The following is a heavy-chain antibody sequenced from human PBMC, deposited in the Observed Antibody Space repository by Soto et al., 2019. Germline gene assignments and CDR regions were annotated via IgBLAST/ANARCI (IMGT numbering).Heavy chain of an antibody. J-gene: IGHJ5*02. CDR3: ATVFDL. CDR2: IDTDGGGT. V-gene: IGHV3-74*01. Sequence: DVQLVESGGGLVQPGGSLRVSCAASGFTLGSHRIHWVRQPPGKGLEWVSRIDTDGGGTSYADSVKGRFTISTDNAKNTVYLQTNGLRAEDTAVYCCATVFDLWGQGTLVTVSS. CDR1: GFTLGSHR.